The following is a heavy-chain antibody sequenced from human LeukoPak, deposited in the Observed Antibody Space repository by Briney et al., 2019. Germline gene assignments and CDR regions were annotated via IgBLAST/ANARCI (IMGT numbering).Heavy chain of an antibody. CDR2: IYYTGRTT. V-gene: IGHV4-59*02. CDR1: GGXVSSYY. J-gene: IGHJ4*02. CDR3: ARVGDWNDLVY. D-gene: IGHD1-1*01. Sequence: SETLSLTCTVSGGXVSSYYCSWIRQPPGKGLEWIGHIYYTGRTTNYNPSLKSRVTMSVDTSKNQFSLKLISVTAADTAVYYCARVGDWNDLVYWGQGILVTVSS.